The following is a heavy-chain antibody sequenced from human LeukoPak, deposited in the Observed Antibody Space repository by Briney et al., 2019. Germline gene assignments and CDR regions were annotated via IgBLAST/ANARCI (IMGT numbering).Heavy chain of an antibody. CDR1: GDSISGYY. CDR3: ARGYFDSGHSSSPFDY. Sequence: PSETLSLTCTVSGDSISGYYWSWIRQTPGKGLEWIACIHSSGSTIYNPSLKSRVTISVDTSKNQFSLRLTSVTAADTAVYFCARGYFDSGHSSSPFDYWGQGALVTVSS. J-gene: IGHJ4*02. CDR2: IHSSGST. D-gene: IGHD3-22*01. V-gene: IGHV4-4*09.